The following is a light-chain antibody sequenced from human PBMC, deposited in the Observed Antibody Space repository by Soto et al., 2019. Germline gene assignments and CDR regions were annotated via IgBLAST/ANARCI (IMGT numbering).Light chain of an antibody. CDR1: TTDIGTYNY. J-gene: IGLJ1*01. CDR3: ASFTTSSTRV. CDR2: EVT. V-gene: IGLV2-14*01. Sequence: QSVLTQPASVSGSPGQSITVSSIESTTDIGTYNYVSWYQQLPGKAPKLIIFEVTNRPSGVSDRFSGSKSGNTASLTISGLQTEDEADYYCASFTTSSTRVFGSGTKVT.